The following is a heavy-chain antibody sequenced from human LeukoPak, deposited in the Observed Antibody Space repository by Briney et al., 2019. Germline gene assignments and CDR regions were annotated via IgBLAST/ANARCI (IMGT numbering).Heavy chain of an antibody. CDR3: AGGRGSYGLWDS. J-gene: IGHJ4*02. Sequence: GGSLRLSCAASGFTFSNYWVHLVRQAPGKGLVWVSRINGDGSTTNYADSVKGRFTISRDNAKNTLFLQMNSLRAEDTAVYYCAGGRGSYGLWDSWGQGTLVTVSS. D-gene: IGHD1-26*01. CDR2: INGDGSTT. V-gene: IGHV3-74*01. CDR1: GFTFSNYW.